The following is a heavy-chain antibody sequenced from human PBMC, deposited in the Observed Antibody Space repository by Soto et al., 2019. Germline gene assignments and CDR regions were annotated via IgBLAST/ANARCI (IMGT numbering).Heavy chain of an antibody. CDR2: INPSGGST. CDR1: GYTFTSYY. D-gene: IGHD5-18*01. CDR3: ARARMVQGDTAMVYYGMDV. V-gene: IGHV1-46*01. J-gene: IGHJ6*02. Sequence: QVQLVQSGAEVKKPGASVKVSCKASGYTFTSYYMHWVRQAPGQGLEWVGIINPSGGSTSYAQKFQGRVTMTRDTSTSTVYMELSSLRSEDTAVYYCARARMVQGDTAMVYYGMDVWGQGTTVTVSS.